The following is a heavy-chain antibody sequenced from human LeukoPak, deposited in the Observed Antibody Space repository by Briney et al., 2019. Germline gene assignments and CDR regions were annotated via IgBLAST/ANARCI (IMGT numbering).Heavy chain of an antibody. Sequence: SETLSLTCTVSGGSISSYYWSWIRQPPGKGLEWIGYIYYSGSTNYNPSLKSRVTISVDTSKNQFSLKLSSATAADTAVYYCAGPASEYSSSWYGNWGQGTLVTVSS. J-gene: IGHJ4*02. CDR3: AGPASEYSSSWYGN. CDR2: IYYSGST. D-gene: IGHD6-13*01. V-gene: IGHV4-59*01. CDR1: GGSISSYY.